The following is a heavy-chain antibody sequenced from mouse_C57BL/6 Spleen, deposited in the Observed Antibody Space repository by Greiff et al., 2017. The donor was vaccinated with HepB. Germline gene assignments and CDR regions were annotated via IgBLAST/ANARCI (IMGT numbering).Heavy chain of an antibody. CDR3: ARSLPPNYYYGSSYWYFDV. Sequence: QVQLQQSGPELVKPGASVKISCKASGYAFSSSWMNWVKQRPGKGLEWIGRIYPGDGDTNYNGKFKGKATLTADKSSSTAYMQLSSLTSEDSAVYFCARSLPPNYYYGSSYWYFDVWGTGTTVTVSS. J-gene: IGHJ1*03. D-gene: IGHD1-1*01. CDR1: GYAFSSSW. CDR2: IYPGDGDT. V-gene: IGHV1-82*01.